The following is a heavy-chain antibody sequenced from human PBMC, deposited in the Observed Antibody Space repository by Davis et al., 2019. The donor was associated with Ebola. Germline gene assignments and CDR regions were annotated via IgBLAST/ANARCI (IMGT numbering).Heavy chain of an antibody. D-gene: IGHD2-15*01. Sequence: PGGSLRLSCSASGFAFNSYAMHWVRQAPGKGLEWVALISYDGSNNYYAESVKGRFTISRDSFKNMLYLQMNGLTTEDTALYYCARAETFGYCSGGSCRRFDYWGQGTLVTVSS. CDR1: GFAFNSYA. J-gene: IGHJ4*02. CDR3: ARAETFGYCSGGSCRRFDY. CDR2: ISYDGSNN. V-gene: IGHV3-30-3*01.